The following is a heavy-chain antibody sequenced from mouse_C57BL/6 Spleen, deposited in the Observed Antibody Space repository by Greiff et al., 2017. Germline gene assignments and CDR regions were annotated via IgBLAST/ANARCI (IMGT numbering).Heavy chain of an antibody. V-gene: IGHV1-20*01. CDR3: ARSGGLYYGRDV. D-gene: IGHD1-1*01. CDR2: INPYNGDT. CDR1: GYSFTGYF. Sequence: VQLKESGPELVKPGDSVKISCKASGYSFTGYFMNWVMQSHGKSLEWIGRINPYNGDTFYNQKFKGKATLTVDKSSSTAHMELRSLTSEDSAVYYCARSGGLYYGRDVWGTGTTVTVSS. J-gene: IGHJ1*03.